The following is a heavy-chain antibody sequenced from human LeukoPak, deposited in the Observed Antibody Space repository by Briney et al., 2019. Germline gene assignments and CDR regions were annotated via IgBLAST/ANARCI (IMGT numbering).Heavy chain of an antibody. J-gene: IGHJ4*02. V-gene: IGHV3-30*18. CDR1: EFTFSSYG. D-gene: IGHD2-2*01. Sequence: GGSLRLSCAASEFTFSSYGMHWVRQAPGKGLEWVAVISYDGSNKYYADSVKGRFTISRDNSKNTLYLQMNSLRAEDTAVYYCVKDRSSSWAFDYWGQGTLVTVSS. CDR3: VKDRSSSWAFDY. CDR2: ISYDGSNK.